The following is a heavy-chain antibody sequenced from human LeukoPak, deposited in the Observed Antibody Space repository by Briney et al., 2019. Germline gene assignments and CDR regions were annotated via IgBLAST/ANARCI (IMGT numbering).Heavy chain of an antibody. J-gene: IGHJ4*02. Sequence: GASVKVSCKASGYTFTGYYMHWVRQAPGQGLEWMGWINPNTDGTNYAQKFQGRVTMTRDTSISTAYMELSRLRPDDTAVYYCASTYSSGWYFAYWRQGTLVTVSS. CDR3: ASTYSSGWYFAY. D-gene: IGHD6-19*01. V-gene: IGHV1-2*02. CDR2: INPNTDGT. CDR1: GYTFTGYY.